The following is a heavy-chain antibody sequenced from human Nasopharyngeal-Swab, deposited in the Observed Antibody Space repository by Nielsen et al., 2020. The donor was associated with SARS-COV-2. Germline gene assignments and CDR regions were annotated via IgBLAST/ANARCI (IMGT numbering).Heavy chain of an antibody. CDR1: GFPFSSYD. V-gene: IGHV3-13*01. Sequence: LSLTCAASGFPFSSYDMHWVRQAAGRGLEWVSGIGSVGDTDYLSSVKGRFTISREDGKNSLYLQMNSLRVGDTAVYYCARAVWAVAGPVGAFDIWGQGTKVTVSS. D-gene: IGHD6-19*01. CDR3: ARAVWAVAGPVGAFDI. J-gene: IGHJ3*02. CDR2: IGSVGDT.